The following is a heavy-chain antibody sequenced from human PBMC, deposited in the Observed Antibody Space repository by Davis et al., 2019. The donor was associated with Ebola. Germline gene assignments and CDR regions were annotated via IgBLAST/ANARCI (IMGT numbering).Heavy chain of an antibody. CDR3: VRARPTVATDF. Sequence: GESLKISCAASGFTFSSYGMHWVRQAPGKGLEWVAVISYDGSNKYYADSVKGRFTISRDNSKNTLYLQMNSLRVEDTAVYYCVRARPTVATDFWGQGTLVTVSS. D-gene: IGHD5-12*01. CDR1: GFTFSSYG. V-gene: IGHV3-30*03. J-gene: IGHJ4*02. CDR2: ISYDGSNK.